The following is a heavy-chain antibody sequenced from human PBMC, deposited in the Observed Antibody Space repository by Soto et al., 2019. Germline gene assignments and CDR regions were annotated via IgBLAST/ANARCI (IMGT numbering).Heavy chain of an antibody. CDR1: GGTFSSYA. V-gene: IGHV1-69*06. CDR2: IIPIFGTA. J-gene: IGHJ4*02. Sequence: GASVKVSCKASGGTFSSYAISWVRQAPGQGLEWMGGIIPIFGTANYAQKFQGRVTITADKSTSTACMELSSLRSEDTAVYYCARSPADYDSSGYPRLWYWGQGTLVTVSS. CDR3: ARSPADYDSSGYPRLWY. D-gene: IGHD3-22*01.